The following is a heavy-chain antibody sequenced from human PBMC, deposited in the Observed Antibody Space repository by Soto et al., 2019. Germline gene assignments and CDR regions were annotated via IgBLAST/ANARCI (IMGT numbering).Heavy chain of an antibody. V-gene: IGHV3-33*06. J-gene: IGHJ4*02. CDR3: AKPTNPEMATTCFDY. CDR2: IWYDGSNK. D-gene: IGHD5-12*01. CDR1: GFTFSSYG. Sequence: PGGSLRLSCAASGFTFSSYGMHWVRQAPGKGLEWVAVIWYDGSNKYYADSVKGRFTISRDNSKNTLYLQMNSLRAEDTAVYYCAKPTNPEMATTCFDYWGQGTLVTVSS.